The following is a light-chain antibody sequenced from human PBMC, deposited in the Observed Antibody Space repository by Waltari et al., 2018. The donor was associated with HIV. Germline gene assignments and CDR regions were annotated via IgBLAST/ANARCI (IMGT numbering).Light chain of an antibody. CDR3: QQRSNWPPFT. CDR1: QSVSSY. V-gene: IGKV3-11*01. CDR2: DAS. J-gene: IGKJ3*01. Sequence: EIVLTQSPATLSLSPGESATLPCRASQSVSSYLAWYQQKPGQAPRLLIYDASNRATGIPARFSGSGSGTDFTLTISSLEPEDFAVYYCQQRSNWPPFTFGPGTKVDIK.